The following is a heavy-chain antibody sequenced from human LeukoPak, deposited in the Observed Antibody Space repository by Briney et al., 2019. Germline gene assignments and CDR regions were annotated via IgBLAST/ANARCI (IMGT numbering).Heavy chain of an antibody. D-gene: IGHD5-24*01. J-gene: IGHJ4*02. Sequence: PGGSLGLSCAASGFPFSSYWMTWVRQAPGKGLEWVANIKQDGSKKSYVDSVKGRFTISRDNAKNSLYLQMNSLRAEDTAIYYCTRVGYIDEGIDYWGQGTLVTVSS. CDR3: TRVGYIDEGIDY. CDR1: GFPFSSYW. CDR2: IKQDGSKK. V-gene: IGHV3-7*04.